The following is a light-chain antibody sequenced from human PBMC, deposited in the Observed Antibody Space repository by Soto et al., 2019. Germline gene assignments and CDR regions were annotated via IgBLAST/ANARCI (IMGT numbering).Light chain of an antibody. CDR3: QQYGTSPLT. V-gene: IGKV3-20*01. CDR2: GAS. Sequence: EIVLTQSPGILSLSPGERATLSCRASQSVSSDYLAWYQQRRGQAPRLLIYGASNRATGIPDNFSGSGSGTDFTLTIKRLEPEDFAVYYCQQYGTSPLTFGGGTKVDIK. J-gene: IGKJ4*01. CDR1: QSVSSDY.